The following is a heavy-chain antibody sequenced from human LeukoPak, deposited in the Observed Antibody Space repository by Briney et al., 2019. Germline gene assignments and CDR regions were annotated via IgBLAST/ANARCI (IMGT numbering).Heavy chain of an antibody. J-gene: IGHJ3*02. D-gene: IGHD1-26*01. V-gene: IGHV4-39*01. CDR1: GGSLSSSSYY. CDR3: ARPGWELLDDAFDI. Sequence: SETLSLTCTVSGGSLSSSSYYWGWIRQPPGKGLEWIGSIYYSGSTYYNPSLKSRVTISVDTSKNQFSLQLSSVTAADTAVYYCARPGWELLDDAFDIWGQGTMVTVSS. CDR2: IYYSGST.